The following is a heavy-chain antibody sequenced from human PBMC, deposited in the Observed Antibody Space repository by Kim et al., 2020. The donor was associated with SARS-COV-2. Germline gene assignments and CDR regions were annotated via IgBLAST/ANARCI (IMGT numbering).Heavy chain of an antibody. D-gene: IGHD6-19*01. V-gene: IGHV4-34*01. CDR2: INHSGST. J-gene: IGHJ6*03. Sequence: SETLSLTCAVYGGSFSGYYWSWIRQPPGKGLEWIGEINHSGSTNYNPSLNSRVTISVDTSKNQFSLKLSSVTAADTAVYYCSRGTRQWLVRGPYSSYMDV. CDR3: SRGTRQWLVRGPYSSYMDV. CDR1: GGSFSGYY.